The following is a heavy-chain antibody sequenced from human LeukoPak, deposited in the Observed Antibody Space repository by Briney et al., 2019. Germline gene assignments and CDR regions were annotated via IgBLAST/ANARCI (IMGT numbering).Heavy chain of an antibody. D-gene: IGHD3-10*01. CDR1: GFTFSSYA. Sequence: GGSLRLSCAASGFTFSSYAMSWVRQAPGKGLEWVSAISGSGGSTYYTDSVKGRFTISRDNSKNTLYLQMNSLRVEDTAVYYCAKDYHYYGSGSYLTDYWGQGTLVTVSS. CDR3: AKDYHYYGSGSYLTDY. J-gene: IGHJ4*02. CDR2: ISGSGGST. V-gene: IGHV3-23*01.